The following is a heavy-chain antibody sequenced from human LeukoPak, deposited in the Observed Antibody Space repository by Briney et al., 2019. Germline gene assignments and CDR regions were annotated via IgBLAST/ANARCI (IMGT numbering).Heavy chain of an antibody. CDR2: IIPIFGTA. D-gene: IGHD6-19*01. J-gene: IGHJ4*02. V-gene: IGHV1-69*13. Sequence: SVNVSCKASGGTFSSYAISWVRQAPGQGLEWMGGIIPIFGTANYAQKFQGRVTITADESTSTAYMELSSLRSEDTAVYYCASHKGIAVAGKFDYWGQGTLVTVSS. CDR1: GGTFSSYA. CDR3: ASHKGIAVAGKFDY.